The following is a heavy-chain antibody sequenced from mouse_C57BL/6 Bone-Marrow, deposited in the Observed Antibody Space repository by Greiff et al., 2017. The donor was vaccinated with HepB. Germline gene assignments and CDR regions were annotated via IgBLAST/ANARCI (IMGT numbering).Heavy chain of an antibody. CDR1: GFTFTDYY. V-gene: IGHV7-4*01. D-gene: IGHD1-1*01. CDR2: IRNKANGYTT. Sequence: EVNVVDSGGGLVQPGASLRLSCAASGFTFTDYYMSWVRQPPGKAPEWLALIRNKANGYTTEYTASVKGRFTISRDNSQNILYLQMNTLRAEDSATYYCVKGIYYYGSSFYAMDYWGQGTSVTVSS. J-gene: IGHJ4*01. CDR3: VKGIYYYGSSFYAMDY.